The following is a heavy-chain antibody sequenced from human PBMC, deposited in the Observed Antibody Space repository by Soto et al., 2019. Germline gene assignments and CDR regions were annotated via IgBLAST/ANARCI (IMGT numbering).Heavy chain of an antibody. D-gene: IGHD5-18*01. CDR1: GGTFSSYA. V-gene: IGHV1-69*13. J-gene: IGHJ4*02. CDR3: ARATAMVPVLFDY. CDR2: IIPIFGTA. Sequence: AASVKVSCKASGGTFSSYAISWVRQAPGQGLEWMGGIIPIFGTANYAQKFQGRVTITADESTSTAYMELSSLRSEDTAVYYCARATAMVPVLFDYWGQGTLVTVSS.